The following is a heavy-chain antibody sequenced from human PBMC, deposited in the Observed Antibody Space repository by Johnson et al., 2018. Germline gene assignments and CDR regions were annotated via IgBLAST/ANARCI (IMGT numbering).Heavy chain of an antibody. J-gene: IGHJ1*01. CDR3: AKGSDYILEYFHR. CDR2: LTGSGDTP. V-gene: IGHV3-23*04. Sequence: EVQLVQSGGGLVQXGGSLRLXCEASGFTFRTYAMSWVRQAPGTGLEWVSALTGSGDTPSYADSVQGRFTISRDNSKNTLYLQMNSLRAEDTAVYYCAKGSDYILEYFHRWGQGTLVTVSS. CDR1: GFTFRTYA. D-gene: IGHD4/OR15-4a*01.